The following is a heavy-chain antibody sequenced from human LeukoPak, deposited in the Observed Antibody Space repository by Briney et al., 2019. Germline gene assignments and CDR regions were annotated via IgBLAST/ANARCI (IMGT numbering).Heavy chain of an antibody. CDR2: MKPDGTEK. D-gene: IGHD5-18*01. CDR1: GFTFTSYW. J-gene: IGHJ4*02. Sequence: GGSLRLSCVASGFTFTSYWINWVRQAPGEGLEWVAHMKPDGTEKYYLDSVKGRFTISRDNAKNSLYLQMNSQRPEDTAVYYCARDAGYGYWVVDHWGQGTLVTVSS. CDR3: ARDAGYGYWVVDH. V-gene: IGHV3-7*01.